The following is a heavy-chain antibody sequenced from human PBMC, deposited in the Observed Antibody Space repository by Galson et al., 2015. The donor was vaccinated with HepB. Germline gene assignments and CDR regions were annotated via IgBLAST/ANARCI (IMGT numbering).Heavy chain of an antibody. CDR1: GYSFSDFG. D-gene: IGHD3/OR15-3a*01. CDR3: VRGVFVKQWMIFGVAEYFDF. V-gene: IGHV1-18*01. Sequence: SVKVSCKASGYSFSDFGISWVRQAPGQGLEWVGWISGYNGHTQYAQKLQDRVTLTRDTPTSVGYMELRSLRSDDTAVYYCVRGVFVKQWMIFGVAEYFDFWGQGTLVTVSS. J-gene: IGHJ4*02. CDR2: ISGYNGHT.